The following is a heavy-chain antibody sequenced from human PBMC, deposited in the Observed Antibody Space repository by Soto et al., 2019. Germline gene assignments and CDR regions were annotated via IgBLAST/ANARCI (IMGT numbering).Heavy chain of an antibody. CDR3: ARAVLRGARWFDP. CDR2: IYHSGST. J-gene: IGHJ5*02. Sequence: SETLSLTCAVSSGSISSSNWWSWVRQPPGKGLEWIGEIYHSGSTNYNPSLKSRVTISVDKSKNQFSLKLSSVTAADTAVYYCARAVLRGARWFDPWGQGTLVTVSS. D-gene: IGHD3-3*01. V-gene: IGHV4-4*02. CDR1: SGSISSSNW.